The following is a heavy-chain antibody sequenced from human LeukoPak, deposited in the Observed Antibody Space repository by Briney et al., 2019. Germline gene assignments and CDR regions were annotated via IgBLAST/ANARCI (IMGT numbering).Heavy chain of an antibody. CDR2: ITNDGSST. Sequence: PGGSLRLSCAASGLTFSSHWMHWVRQAPGKGLVWVSRITNDGSSTTYADSVKGRFTISRDNAKNMLYLQVNSLRAEDTAVYYCARGYSSSWYNWLDPWGQGTLVTVSS. CDR1: GLTFSSHW. J-gene: IGHJ5*02. CDR3: ARGYSSSWYNWLDP. V-gene: IGHV3-74*01. D-gene: IGHD6-13*01.